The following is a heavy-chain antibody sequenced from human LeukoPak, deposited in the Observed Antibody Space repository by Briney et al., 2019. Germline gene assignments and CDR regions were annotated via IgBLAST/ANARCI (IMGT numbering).Heavy chain of an antibody. D-gene: IGHD2-2*02. CDR1: GSTFSSYG. V-gene: IGHV3-33*01. Sequence: GRSLRLSCAASGSTFSSYGTHWVRQAPGKGLEWVAVIWYDGSNKYYADSVKGRFTISRDNSKNTLYLQMNSLRAEDTAVYYCAREVVVPAAIYYYYGMDVWGKGTTVTVSS. CDR2: IWYDGSNK. CDR3: AREVVVPAAIYYYYGMDV. J-gene: IGHJ6*04.